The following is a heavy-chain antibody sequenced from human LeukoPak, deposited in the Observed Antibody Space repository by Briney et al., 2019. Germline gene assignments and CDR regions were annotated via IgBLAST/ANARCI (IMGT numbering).Heavy chain of an antibody. CDR1: GGSISNSSNY. CDR2: IFYSGST. V-gene: IGHV4-39*07. CDR3: ARDDRLRGSYYN. D-gene: IGHD3-9*01. Sequence: PSETLSLTCIVSGGSISNSSNYWAWIRQLPGKGLEWVGSIFYSGSTYYNPSLKSRVTISVDKSRNQFSLKLSSVSAADTAVYYCARDDRLRGSYYN. J-gene: IGHJ6*01.